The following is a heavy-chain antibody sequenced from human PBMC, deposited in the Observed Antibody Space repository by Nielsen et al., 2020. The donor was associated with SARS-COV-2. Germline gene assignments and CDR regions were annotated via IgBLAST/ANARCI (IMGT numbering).Heavy chain of an antibody. V-gene: IGHV3-23*01. CDR1: GFTFSDYY. J-gene: IGHJ6*03. Sequence: GESLKISCAASGFTFSDYYMSWVRQAPGKGLEWVSGISGSGDTTHYADSVKGRFTISRDNSKNTVYLQLNSLTVEDTAVYYCAKEIAADEAYYMDVWGKGATVNVSS. CDR2: ISGSGDTT. D-gene: IGHD6-13*01. CDR3: AKEIAADEAYYMDV.